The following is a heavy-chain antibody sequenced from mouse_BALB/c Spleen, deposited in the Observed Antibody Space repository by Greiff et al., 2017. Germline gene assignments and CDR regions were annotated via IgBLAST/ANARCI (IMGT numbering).Heavy chain of an antibody. J-gene: IGHJ4*01. D-gene: IGHD2-3*01. CDR1: GFTFSSYA. Sequence: EVQGVESGGGLVKPGGSLKLSCAASGFTFSSYAMSWVRQTPEKRLEWVATISSGGSYTYYPDSVKGRFTISRDNAKNTLYLQMSSLRSEDTAMYYCAREGGYYGGMDYWGQGTSVTVSS. CDR2: ISSGGSYT. V-gene: IGHV5-9-3*01. CDR3: AREGGYYGGMDY.